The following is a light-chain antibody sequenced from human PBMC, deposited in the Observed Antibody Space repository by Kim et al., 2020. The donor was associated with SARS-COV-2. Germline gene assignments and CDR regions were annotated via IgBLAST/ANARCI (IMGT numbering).Light chain of an antibody. CDR3: LQHFDYPRT. CDR2: VAS. Sequence: SASVGDRLTITCRASQGIRRDLAWYQQKPGKAPKRLIYVASTLDSGVPSRFSGTDSGTEFTLTISSLQPEDSATYFCLQHFDYPRTFGQGTKLEI. CDR1: QGIRRD. J-gene: IGKJ2*01. V-gene: IGKV1-17*01.